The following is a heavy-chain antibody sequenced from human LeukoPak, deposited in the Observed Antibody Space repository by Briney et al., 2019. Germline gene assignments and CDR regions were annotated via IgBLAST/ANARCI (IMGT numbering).Heavy chain of an antibody. CDR2: IYYSGST. Sequence: SETLSLTCTVSGGSISSYYWSWIRQPPGKGLEWIGYIYYSGSTNYNPSLKSRVTISVDTSKNQFSLKLSSVTAADTAVYYCARHRERWSKASYFDYWGQGTLVTVSS. J-gene: IGHJ4*02. D-gene: IGHD5-24*01. CDR3: ARHRERWSKASYFDY. CDR1: GGSISSYY. V-gene: IGHV4-59*01.